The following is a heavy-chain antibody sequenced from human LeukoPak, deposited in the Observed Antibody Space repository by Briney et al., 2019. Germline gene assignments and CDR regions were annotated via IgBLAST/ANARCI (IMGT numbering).Heavy chain of an antibody. D-gene: IGHD6-13*01. CDR1: GGSISSGGYY. CDR3: ARDHRSSGFDY. V-gene: IGHV4-31*03. Sequence: SETLSLTRTVSGGSISSGGYYWSWIRQHPGKGLEWIGYIYYSGSTYYNPSLKSRVTISVDTSKNQFSLKLSSVTAADTAVYYCARDHRSSGFDYWGQGTLVTVSS. J-gene: IGHJ4*02. CDR2: IYYSGST.